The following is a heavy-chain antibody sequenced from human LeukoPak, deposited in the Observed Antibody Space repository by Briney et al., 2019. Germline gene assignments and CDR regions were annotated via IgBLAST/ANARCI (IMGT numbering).Heavy chain of an antibody. CDR3: ARQDRKDILTGYYYYYYGMDV. D-gene: IGHD3-9*01. CDR2: INHSGST. Sequence: SETLSLTCAVYGGSFSGYYWSWIRQPPGKGLEWIGEINHSGSTNYNPFLKSRVTISVDTSKNQFSLKLSSVTAADTAVYYCARQDRKDILTGYYYYYYGMDVWGQGTTVTVSS. V-gene: IGHV4-34*01. CDR1: GGSFSGYY. J-gene: IGHJ6*02.